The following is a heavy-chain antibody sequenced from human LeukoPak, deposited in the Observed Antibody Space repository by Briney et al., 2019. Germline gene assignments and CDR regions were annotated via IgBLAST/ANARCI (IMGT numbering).Heavy chain of an antibody. CDR2: ITDSGTGT. Sequence: GGSLRLSCAASGFTLSSYALSWVRQAPGKGLEWVSGITDSGTGTYYADSVKGRFTISRDNSKNTVYLQMSSLRAEDTAVYYCAKVKNSSPYGDYWGQGTLVTVSS. CDR3: AKVKNSSPYGDY. J-gene: IGHJ4*02. V-gene: IGHV3-23*01. CDR1: GFTLSSYA. D-gene: IGHD6-6*01.